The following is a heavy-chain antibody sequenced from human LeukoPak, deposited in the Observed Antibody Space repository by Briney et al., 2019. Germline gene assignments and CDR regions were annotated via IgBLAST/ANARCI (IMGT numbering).Heavy chain of an antibody. V-gene: IGHV3-23*01. J-gene: IGHJ4*02. CDR3: AMGNYDFWSGYYGESRFDY. CDR1: GFTFSSYA. D-gene: IGHD3-3*01. Sequence: GGSLRLSCAASGFTFSSYAMSWVRQAPGKGLEWVSAISGSGGSTYYADSVKGRFTISRDNSKNTLYLQMNSLRAEDTAVYYCAMGNYDFWSGYYGESRFDYWGQGTLVTVSS. CDR2: ISGSGGST.